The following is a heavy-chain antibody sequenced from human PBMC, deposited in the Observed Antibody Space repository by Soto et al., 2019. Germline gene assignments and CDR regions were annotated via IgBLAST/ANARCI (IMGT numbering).Heavy chain of an antibody. J-gene: IGHJ4*02. Sequence: PGGSLRLSCAASGFNFSNYWMSWVRQSPGKGLEWVANINRDGSEKYYVDSVKGRFTISRDNAKNSLYLQMNSLRAEDTAVYYCATVTQRGYSAYDYIYWGQGALVTVSS. V-gene: IGHV3-7*05. D-gene: IGHD5-12*01. CDR1: GFNFSNYW. CDR3: ATVTQRGYSAYDYIY. CDR2: INRDGSEK.